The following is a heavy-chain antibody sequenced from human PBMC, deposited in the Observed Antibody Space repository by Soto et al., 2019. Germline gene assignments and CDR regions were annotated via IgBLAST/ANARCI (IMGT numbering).Heavy chain of an antibody. Sequence: GGSLKLSCAASGFTFSSYAMSWVRQAPGKGLEWVSAISGSGGSTYYADSVKGRFTISRDNSKNTLYLQMNSLRAEDTAVYYCAKDLADYGDYYNWFDPWGQGTLVTVSS. CDR2: ISGSGGST. CDR3: AKDLADYGDYYNWFDP. CDR1: GFTFSSYA. V-gene: IGHV3-23*01. D-gene: IGHD4-17*01. J-gene: IGHJ5*02.